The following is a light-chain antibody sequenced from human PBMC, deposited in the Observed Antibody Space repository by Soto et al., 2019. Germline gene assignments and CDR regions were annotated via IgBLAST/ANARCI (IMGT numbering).Light chain of an antibody. V-gene: IGKV1-5*01. CDR3: QQYNAYSPLT. J-gene: IGKJ4*01. CDR1: QSISSW. Sequence: DSQMTQSPSTLSASVGDRVTITCRASQSISSWLAWYQQKPEEAPKLLIYDASNLESGVRSRFSGNGSGTELTLTISSLQPDDFATYYCQQYNAYSPLTFGGGTKVEI. CDR2: DAS.